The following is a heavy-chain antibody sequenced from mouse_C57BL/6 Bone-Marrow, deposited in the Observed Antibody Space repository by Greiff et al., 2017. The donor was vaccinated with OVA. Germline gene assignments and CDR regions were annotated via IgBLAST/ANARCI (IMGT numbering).Heavy chain of an antibody. J-gene: IGHJ4*01. D-gene: IGHD2-4*01. V-gene: IGHV14-4*01. CDR3: TTGLGAMDY. CDR2: IDPENGDT. CDR1: GFNIKDDY. Sequence: VQLKQSGAELVRPGASVKLSCTASGFNIKDDYMHWVKQKPEQGLEWIGWIDPENGDTEYASKFQGKATITADTSSNTAYLQLSSLTPEDTAVYYCTTGLGAMDYWGQGTSVTVSS.